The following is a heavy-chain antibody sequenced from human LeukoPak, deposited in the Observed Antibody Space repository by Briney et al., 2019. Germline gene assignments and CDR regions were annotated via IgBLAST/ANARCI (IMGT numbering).Heavy chain of an antibody. CDR2: MNPNSGNT. Sequence: ASVKVSCKASGYTFTSYDINWVRQATGQGLEWMGWMNPNSGNTDYAQKFQGRVTITRDTSINTAYMELSSLRSEDTAVYYCARTSKEWELYYFDYWGQGTLVTVS. CDR3: ARTSKEWELYYFDY. CDR1: GYTFTSYD. J-gene: IGHJ4*02. D-gene: IGHD1-26*01. V-gene: IGHV1-8*03.